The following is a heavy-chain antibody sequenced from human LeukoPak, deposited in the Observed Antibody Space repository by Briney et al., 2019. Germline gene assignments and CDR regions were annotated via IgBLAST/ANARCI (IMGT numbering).Heavy chain of an antibody. CDR3: ARRRTDGFFDY. D-gene: IGHD3/OR15-3a*01. CDR1: GGSISGYY. CDR2: IHSSGST. Sequence: SETLSPTCSVSGGSISGYYWSWVRQPPGKGLEWIGNIHSSGSTSYNPSLKSRVTISVDTSKSQFSLKLSSVTAADTAVFYCARRRTDGFFDYRGQGILVTVSS. J-gene: IGHJ4*02. V-gene: IGHV4-4*09.